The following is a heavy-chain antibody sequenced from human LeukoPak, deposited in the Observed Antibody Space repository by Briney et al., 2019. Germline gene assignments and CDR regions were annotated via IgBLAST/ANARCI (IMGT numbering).Heavy chain of an antibody. CDR3: AREEHFWSGYYSNWFDP. CDR1: GYTFTGYY. D-gene: IGHD3-3*02. J-gene: IGHJ5*02. CDR2: INPNSGGT. V-gene: IGHV1-2*02. Sequence: ASVKVSCKASGYTFTGYYMHWVRQAPGQGLEWMGWINPNSGGTNYAQKFQGRVTMTRDTSISTAYMELSRLRSDDTAVYYCAREEHFWSGYYSNWFDPWGQGTLVTVSS.